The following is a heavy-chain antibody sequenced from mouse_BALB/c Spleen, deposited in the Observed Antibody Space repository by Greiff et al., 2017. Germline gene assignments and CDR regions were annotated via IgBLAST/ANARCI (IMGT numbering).Heavy chain of an antibody. J-gene: IGHJ4*01. CDR1: GYTLTNYW. V-gene: IGHV1-63*02. CDR3: AREDDSYAMDY. CDR2: IYPGGGYT. Sequence: VQLQQSGAELVRPGTSVKISCKASGYTLTNYWLGWGKQRPGHGLEWIGDIYPGGGYTNYNEKFKGKATLTADTSSSTAYMQLSSLTSEDSAVYFCAREDDSYAMDYWGQGTSVTVSS.